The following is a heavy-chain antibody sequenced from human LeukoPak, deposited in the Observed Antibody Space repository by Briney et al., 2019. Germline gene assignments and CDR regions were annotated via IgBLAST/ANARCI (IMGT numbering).Heavy chain of an antibody. CDR2: IYYSGST. Sequence: SETLSLTCGVYGGSSSGNYWSWIRQPPGKGLEWIGYIYYSGSTNYNPSLKSRVTISVDTSKNQFSLKLSSVTAADTAVYYCASQPYGSGSYWGQGTLVTVSS. D-gene: IGHD3-10*01. CDR3: ASQPYGSGSY. J-gene: IGHJ4*02. CDR1: GGSSSGNY. V-gene: IGHV4-59*01.